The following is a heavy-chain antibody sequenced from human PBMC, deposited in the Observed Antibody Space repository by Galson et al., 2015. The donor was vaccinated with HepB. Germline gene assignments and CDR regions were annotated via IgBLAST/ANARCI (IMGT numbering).Heavy chain of an antibody. CDR3: ARSRVYSSSWTGPISGY. CDR1: GYTFTSSA. V-gene: IGHV1-3*01. J-gene: IGHJ4*02. Sequence: CKASGYTFTSSAMHWVRQAPGQRLEWMGWINAGNGNTKYSQKFQGRVTITRDTSASTAYMELSSLRSEDTAVYYCARSRVYSSSWTGPISGYWGQGTLVTVSS. D-gene: IGHD6-13*01. CDR2: INAGNGNT.